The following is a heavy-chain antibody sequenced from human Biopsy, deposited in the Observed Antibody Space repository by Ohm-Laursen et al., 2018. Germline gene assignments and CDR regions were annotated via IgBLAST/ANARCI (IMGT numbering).Heavy chain of an antibody. CDR2: ISWNSDDI. V-gene: IGHV3-9*01. CDR1: GFTFDDYA. J-gene: IGHJ6*02. D-gene: IGHD4-11*01. CDR3: AKDLGLNYSYRFLFYYGMDV. Sequence: SLRLSCSASGFTFDDYAMHWVRQVPGKGLEWVSGISWNSDDIGYADSVKGRFTISRDNARNALHLQMNSLRTEDTALYYCAKDLGLNYSYRFLFYYGMDVWGRGTTVTVSS.